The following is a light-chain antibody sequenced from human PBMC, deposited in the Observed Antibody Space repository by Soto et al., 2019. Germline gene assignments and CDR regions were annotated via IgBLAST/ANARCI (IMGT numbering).Light chain of an antibody. Sequence: DIQMTQSPSSLSASVGDRVTITCQASQDIYENLNWYQQRPGKAPKFLIYGASNLEAGVPSRFSGSGSGTDFTLTISSLQPEDVATYYCQQYDNFPVTFGHGTKVD. CDR1: QDIYEN. V-gene: IGKV1-33*01. CDR2: GAS. CDR3: QQYDNFPVT. J-gene: IGKJ3*01.